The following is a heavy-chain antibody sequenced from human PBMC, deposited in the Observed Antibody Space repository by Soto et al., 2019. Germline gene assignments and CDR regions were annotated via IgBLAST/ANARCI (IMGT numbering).Heavy chain of an antibody. CDR2: IIPIFRTP. J-gene: IGHJ5*02. Sequence: EQLVQSGAEVKQPGSSVKVSCQASGVTFSSFALSWVRQAPGQGLEWMGGIIPIFRTPNYAQNFQGRVTITADESTSSVYMELSRLRSEDTAVYYCARSTGSGFRPGTHRFNWFDPWGQGTLVTVSS. CDR1: GVTFSSFA. D-gene: IGHD5-12*01. V-gene: IGHV1-69*01. CDR3: ARSTGSGFRPGTHRFNWFDP.